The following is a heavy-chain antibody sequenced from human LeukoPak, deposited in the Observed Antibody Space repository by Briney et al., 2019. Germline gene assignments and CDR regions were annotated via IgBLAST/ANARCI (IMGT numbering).Heavy chain of an antibody. CDR2: IIPIFGTA. CDR3: ARGEVDYYGSSGYLPLYWFDY. CDR1: GGTFSSYA. D-gene: IGHD3-22*01. Sequence: SVKVSCKASGGTFSSYAISWVRQAPGQGLEWMGGIIPIFGTANYAQKFQGRVTITTDESTSTAYMELSSLRSEDTAVYYCARGEVDYYGSSGYLPLYWFDYWGQGTLVTVSS. V-gene: IGHV1-69*05. J-gene: IGHJ4*02.